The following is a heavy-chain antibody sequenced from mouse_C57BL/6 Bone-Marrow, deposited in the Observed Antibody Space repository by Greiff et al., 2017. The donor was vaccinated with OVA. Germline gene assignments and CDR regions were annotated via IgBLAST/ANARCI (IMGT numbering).Heavy chain of an antibody. J-gene: IGHJ3*01. CDR1: GFTFSSYG. Sequence: EVQLVESGGDLVKPGGSLKLSCAASGFTFSSYGMSWVRQTPDKRLEWVATISSGGSYTYYPDSVKGRFTISRDNAKNTLYLQMSSLKSEDTAMYYCARGDYGNYVAYWGQGTLVTVSA. D-gene: IGHD2-1*01. V-gene: IGHV5-6*01. CDR3: ARGDYGNYVAY. CDR2: ISSGGSYT.